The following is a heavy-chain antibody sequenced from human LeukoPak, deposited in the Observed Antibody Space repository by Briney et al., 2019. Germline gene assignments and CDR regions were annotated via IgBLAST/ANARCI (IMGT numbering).Heavy chain of an antibody. CDR2: IYSDGNT. J-gene: IGHJ4*02. V-gene: IGHV3-66*02. CDR1: GFTVSTIY. CDR3: ARGSYSSSWYGSQGIDY. Sequence: PGGSLRLSCAASGFTVSTIYMSWVRQAPGKGLEWVSVIYSDGNTYYADSVKGRFTISRDNSKNTLHLQMNSLRAEDTAVYYCARGSYSSSWYGSQGIDYWGQGTLVTVSS. D-gene: IGHD6-13*01.